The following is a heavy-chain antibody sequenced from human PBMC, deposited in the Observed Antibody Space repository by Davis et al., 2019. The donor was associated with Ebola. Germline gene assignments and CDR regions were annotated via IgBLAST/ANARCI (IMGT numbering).Heavy chain of an antibody. CDR3: ASWPHNNWGDY. V-gene: IGHV3-30-3*01. CDR2: ISYDGSNK. Sequence: PGGSLRLSCAASGFTFRSYWMSWVRQAPGKGLEWVAVISYDGSNKYYADSVKGRFTISRDNSKNTLYLQMNSLRAEDTAVYYCASWPHNNWGDYWGQGTLVSVSS. J-gene: IGHJ4*02. D-gene: IGHD1-1*01. CDR1: GFTFRSYW.